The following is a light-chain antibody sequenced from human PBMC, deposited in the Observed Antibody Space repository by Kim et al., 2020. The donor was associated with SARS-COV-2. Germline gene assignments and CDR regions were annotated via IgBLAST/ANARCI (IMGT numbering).Light chain of an antibody. CDR1: VLKKKY. J-gene: IGLJ2*01. Sequence: SYELTQPSSVSVSPGQTARITCSGDVLKKKYARWFQQKPGQAPVLVIYKDSERPSGIPERFSGSSSGTTVTLTISGAQVEDEADYYCYSAADNDVV. V-gene: IGLV3-27*01. CDR3: YSAADNDVV. CDR2: KDS.